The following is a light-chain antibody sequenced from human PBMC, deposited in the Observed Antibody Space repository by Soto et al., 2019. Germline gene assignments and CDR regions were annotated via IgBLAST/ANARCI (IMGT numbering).Light chain of an antibody. CDR3: QQYDNWPLT. V-gene: IGKV3D-15*01. CDR1: QSVSSK. CDR2: DAS. Sequence: EIVMTQSPATPSVSPGEGATLSCRASQSVSSKLAWYQQKPGQAPRLLIYDASNRATGIPARFSGSGSGTDFTLTISSLEPEDFAVYYCQQYDNWPLTFGGGTKVDIK. J-gene: IGKJ4*01.